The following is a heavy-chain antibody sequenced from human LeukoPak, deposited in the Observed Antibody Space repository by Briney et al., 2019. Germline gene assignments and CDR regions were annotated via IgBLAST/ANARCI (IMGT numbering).Heavy chain of an antibody. CDR1: GGSISSYY. V-gene: IGHV4-59*01. Sequence: SETLSLTCTVSGGSISSYYWSWIRQPPGKGLEWIGYIYYSGSTNYNPSLKSRVTITVDTSKNQFSLKLSSVTAADTAVYYCARVIPGQWLVPSVFDYWGQGTLVTVSS. D-gene: IGHD6-19*01. CDR3: ARVIPGQWLVPSVFDY. J-gene: IGHJ4*02. CDR2: IYYSGST.